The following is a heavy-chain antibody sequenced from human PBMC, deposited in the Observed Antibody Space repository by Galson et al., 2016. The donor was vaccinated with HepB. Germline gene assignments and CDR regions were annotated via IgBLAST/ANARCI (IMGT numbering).Heavy chain of an antibody. V-gene: IGHV3-74*01. D-gene: IGHD5-24*01. CDR2: VGKDGRGT. J-gene: IGHJ5*02. CDR3: VRDGDAYNFDL. Sequence: SLRLSCAASGFSFHEYGMTWVRQHPGKGLVWVSRVGKDGRGTNYPDYVKGRFTISTDNAKNTVHLQMNSLRTEDAAVYFCVRDGDAYNFDLWGQGILVTVSS. CDR1: GFSFHEYG.